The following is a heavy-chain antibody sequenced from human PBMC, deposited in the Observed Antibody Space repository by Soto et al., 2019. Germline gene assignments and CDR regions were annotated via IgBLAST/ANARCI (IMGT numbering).Heavy chain of an antibody. CDR3: ARQGNGAEGFDF. D-gene: IGHD4-17*01. CDR1: GYMFTSHW. CDR2: IYPGDSDT. Sequence: GESVKISFKASGYMFTSHWIGWVRQMPGKGLDWMGIIYPGDSDTRYSPSFQGQVTISVDKSISTAYLQWSFMRASDTAMYYCARQGNGAEGFDFWGQGTLVTVSS. J-gene: IGHJ4*02. V-gene: IGHV5-51*01.